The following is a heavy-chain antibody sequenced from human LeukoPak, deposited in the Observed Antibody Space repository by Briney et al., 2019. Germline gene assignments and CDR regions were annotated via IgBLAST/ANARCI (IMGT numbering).Heavy chain of an antibody. CDR3: ARDSYGALDY. Sequence: ASVKVSCKASGYTFTGYFIHWVRQAPGQGLEWMGWISPNSGDTNYAQKFQGRVTMTRDTSISTAYMELSRLRSDDTAVYYCARDSYGALDYWGQGTLVTVSS. D-gene: IGHD1-26*01. V-gene: IGHV1-2*02. CDR2: ISPNSGDT. J-gene: IGHJ4*02. CDR1: GYTFTGYF.